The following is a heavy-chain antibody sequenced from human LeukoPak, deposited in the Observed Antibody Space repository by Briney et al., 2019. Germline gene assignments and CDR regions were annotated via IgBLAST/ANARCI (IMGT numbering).Heavy chain of an antibody. CDR1: GGSISSYY. D-gene: IGHD1-26*01. V-gene: IGHV4-4*07. Sequence: SETLSLTCTVSGGSISSYYWSWIRQPAGKGLEWIWRIYTSGSTNYNPSLKSRVTMSVDTSKNQFSLKLSSVTAADTAVYYCARGVKDGAIGVYYMDVWGKGTTVTVSS. CDR2: IYTSGST. CDR3: ARGVKDGAIGVYYMDV. J-gene: IGHJ6*03.